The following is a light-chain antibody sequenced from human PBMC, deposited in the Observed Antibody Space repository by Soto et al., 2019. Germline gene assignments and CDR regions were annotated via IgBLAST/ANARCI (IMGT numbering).Light chain of an antibody. CDR2: NAS. J-gene: IGKJ4*01. CDR3: QQYNNWPHT. Sequence: DIVMTQSPATLSVSPGERATLSCRASQSVSSNLAWYLQIPGQAPRLLIYNASTRATAIPARFSGSGSGTEFTLTISSLQSEDFAVYHCQQYNNWPHTFGGGTKVEIK. V-gene: IGKV3-15*01. CDR1: QSVSSN.